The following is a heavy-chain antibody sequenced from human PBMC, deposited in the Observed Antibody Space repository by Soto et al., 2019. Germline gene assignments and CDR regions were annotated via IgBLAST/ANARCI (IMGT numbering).Heavy chain of an antibody. V-gene: IGHV3-11*01. Sequence: GGSLRLSCAASGFTFSDYYMSWIRQAPGKGLEWVSYISSSGSTIYYADSVKGRFTISRDNAKNSLYLQMNSLRAEDTAVYYCARGGIYDYIWGSYRTPFDYWGQGTLVTVSS. D-gene: IGHD3-16*01. J-gene: IGHJ4*02. CDR2: ISSSGSTI. CDR3: ARGGIYDYIWGSYRTPFDY. CDR1: GFTFSDYY.